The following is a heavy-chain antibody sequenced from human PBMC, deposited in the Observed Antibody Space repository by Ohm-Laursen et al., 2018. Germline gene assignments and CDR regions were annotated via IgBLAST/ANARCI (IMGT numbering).Heavy chain of an antibody. J-gene: IGHJ4*02. V-gene: IGHV1-18*01. CDR3: ARIYDSGGYDRNDY. CDR1: GYTFINYG. CDR2: ISAYNGNT. Sequence: SVKVSCKASGYTFINYGISWVRQAPGQGLEWMGWISAYNGNTDYAQNLQGRVTMTTDTSTSTAYMELRSLRSDDTAFYYCARIYDSGGYDRNDYWGQGTLVTVSS. D-gene: IGHD3-22*01.